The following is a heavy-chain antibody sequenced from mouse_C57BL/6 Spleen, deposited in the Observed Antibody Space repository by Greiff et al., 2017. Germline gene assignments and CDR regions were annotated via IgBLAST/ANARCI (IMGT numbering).Heavy chain of an antibody. CDR2: ISSGSSTI. J-gene: IGHJ1*03. CDR3: AGNEWYFDV. V-gene: IGHV5-17*01. CDR1: GFTFSDYG. Sequence: EVHLVESGGGLVKPGGSLKLSCAASGFTFSDYGMHWVRQAPEKGLEWVAYISSGSSTIYYAATVKGRFTISRDNAKDTLFLQMTSLGSEDTAMYYCAGNEWYFDVWGTGTTVTVSS.